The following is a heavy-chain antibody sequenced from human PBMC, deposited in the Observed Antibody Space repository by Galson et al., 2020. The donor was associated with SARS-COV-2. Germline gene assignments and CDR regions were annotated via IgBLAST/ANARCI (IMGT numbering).Heavy chain of an antibody. CDR3: AREKLLWFGESQLLTLYYYGMDV. J-gene: IGHJ6*02. V-gene: IGHV3-33*01. CDR1: GFTFSSYG. CDR2: IWYDGSNK. Sequence: PGGSLRLSCAASGFTFSSYGMHWVRQAPGKGLEWVAVIWYDGSNKYYADSVKGRFTISRDNSKNTLYLQMNSLRVEDTAVYYCAREKLLWFGESQLLTLYYYGMDVWGQGTTVTVSS. D-gene: IGHD3-10*01.